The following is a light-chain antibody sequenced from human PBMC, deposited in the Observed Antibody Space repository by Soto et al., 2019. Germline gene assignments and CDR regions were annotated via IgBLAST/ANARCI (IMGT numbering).Light chain of an antibody. Sequence: EIVMTQSPATLSVSPGERATLSCRASQSVSSNLAWYQQKPGQAPRLLIYGASTRATGIPARFSGSGSGTEFTLTISSLQSEDFAVYSCQQYNNWPRTFGQGTRWITN. V-gene: IGKV3-15*01. CDR1: QSVSSN. J-gene: IGKJ1*01. CDR2: GAS. CDR3: QQYNNWPRT.